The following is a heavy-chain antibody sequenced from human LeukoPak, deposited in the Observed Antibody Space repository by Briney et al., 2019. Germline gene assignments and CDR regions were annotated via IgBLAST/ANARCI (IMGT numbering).Heavy chain of an antibody. V-gene: IGHV1-2*04. CDR2: INPNSGGT. CDR3: ARVLEVTTVTTPYYYGMDV. CDR1: GYTFTGYY. Sequence: ASVKVSCKASGYTFTGYYMHWVRQAPGQGLEWMGWINPNSGGTNYAQKFQGWVTMTRDTSISTAYMELSRLRSDDTAVYYCARVLEVTTVTTPYYYGMDVWGQGTTVTVSS. D-gene: IGHD4-11*01. J-gene: IGHJ6*02.